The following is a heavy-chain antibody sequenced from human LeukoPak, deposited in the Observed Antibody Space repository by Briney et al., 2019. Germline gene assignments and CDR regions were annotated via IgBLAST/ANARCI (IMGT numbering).Heavy chain of an antibody. Sequence: GGSLRLSCAASGFTFSSYAMHWVRQAPGKGLEWVAVMSYDGSNKYYADSVKGRFTISRDNSKNTLYLQMNSLRAEDTAVYYCXRDLTGTYYYDSSGSFDYWGQGTLVTVSS. CDR2: MSYDGSNK. J-gene: IGHJ4*02. CDR3: XRDLTGTYYYDSSGSFDY. D-gene: IGHD3-22*01. V-gene: IGHV3-30-3*01. CDR1: GFTFSSYA.